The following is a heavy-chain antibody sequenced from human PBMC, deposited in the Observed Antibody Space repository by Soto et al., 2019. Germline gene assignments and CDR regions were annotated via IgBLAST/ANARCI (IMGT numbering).Heavy chain of an antibody. V-gene: IGHV3-11*01. CDR1: GFTFSDSY. J-gene: IGHJ6*02. Sequence: GGSLRLSXAASGFTFSDSYMSWIRQAPGKGLEWISYITFSGNTVYYADSLKGRFTISRDNAKNSLYLQMNRLRAEDMAVYYCARVSWREKYGMDVWGQGTTVTVSS. CDR2: ITFSGNTV. CDR3: ARVSWREKYGMDV.